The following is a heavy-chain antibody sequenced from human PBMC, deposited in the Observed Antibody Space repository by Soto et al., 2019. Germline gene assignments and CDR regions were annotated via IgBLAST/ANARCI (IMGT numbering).Heavy chain of an antibody. CDR2: IWYDGSNK. Sequence: QVQLVESGGGVVQPGRSLRLSCAASGFSFSSYGMHWVRQAPGKGLEWVAIIWYDGSNKYHADSVKGRFTISRDNSKNTLYLQMNSLRAEDTAVYYCARDGGTMDTAMLKGWDYWGQGTLVTVSS. D-gene: IGHD5-18*01. CDR1: GFSFSSYG. J-gene: IGHJ4*02. V-gene: IGHV3-33*01. CDR3: ARDGGTMDTAMLKGWDY.